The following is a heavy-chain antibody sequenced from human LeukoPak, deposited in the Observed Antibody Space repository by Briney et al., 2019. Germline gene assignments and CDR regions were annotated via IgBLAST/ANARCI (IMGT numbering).Heavy chain of an antibody. D-gene: IGHD3-10*01. CDR2: IYSGGNT. CDR3: ARIKVITMVHGLIITSAFFDY. J-gene: IGHJ4*02. Sequence: PGGSLRLSCAVSGFTVSSNYMGRVRQAPGKGLEWVSLIYSGGNTYYADSVKGRFTISRDTSKNTLFLQMNSLRAEDTALYVCARIKVITMVHGLIITSAFFDYWGQGTLVTVSS. CDR1: GFTVSSNY. V-gene: IGHV3-53*01.